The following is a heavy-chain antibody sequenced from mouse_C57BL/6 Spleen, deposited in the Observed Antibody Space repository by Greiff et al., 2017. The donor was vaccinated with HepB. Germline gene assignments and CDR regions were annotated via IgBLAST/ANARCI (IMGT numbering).Heavy chain of an antibody. CDR2: ISSGSSTI. CDR1: GFTFSDYG. CDR3: ARGRGDFDS. Sequence: VQLKESGGGLVKPGGSLKLSCAASGFTFSDYGMHWVRQAPEKGLEWVAYISSGSSTIYYADTVKGRFTISRDNAKNTLFLQMTSLRSEDTAMYYCARGRGDFDSWGQGTTLTVSS. V-gene: IGHV5-17*01. J-gene: IGHJ2*01.